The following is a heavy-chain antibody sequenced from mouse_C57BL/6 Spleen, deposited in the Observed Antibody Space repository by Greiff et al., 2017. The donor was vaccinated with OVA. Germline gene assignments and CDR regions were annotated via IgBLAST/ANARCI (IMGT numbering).Heavy chain of an antibody. V-gene: IGHV1-62-2*01. CDR2: FYPGSGSI. Sequence: QVQLKESGAELVKPGASVKLSCKASGYTFTEYTIHWVKQRSGQGLEWIGRFYPGSGSIKYNGKFKDKATLTADKSSSTVYMELSRLISEDSAVYFCARHEDYYGKNAMDYWGQGTSVTVSS. D-gene: IGHD1-1*01. J-gene: IGHJ4*01. CDR1: GYTFTEYT. CDR3: ARHEDYYGKNAMDY.